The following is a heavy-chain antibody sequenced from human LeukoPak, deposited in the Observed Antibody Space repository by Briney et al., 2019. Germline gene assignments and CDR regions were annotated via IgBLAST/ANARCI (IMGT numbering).Heavy chain of an antibody. Sequence: GGSLRLSCAASGFIVSGDFMSWVRQAPGKGLEWVSVIYSDGSTYYADSVRGRFTISRDNSKNTLDLQMTGLRAEDTAVYYCARERGRGRDSPWFDYWGQGTLVTVSS. CDR3: ARERGRGRDSPWFDY. D-gene: IGHD1-26*01. J-gene: IGHJ4*02. CDR2: IYSDGST. CDR1: GFIVSGDF. V-gene: IGHV3-53*01.